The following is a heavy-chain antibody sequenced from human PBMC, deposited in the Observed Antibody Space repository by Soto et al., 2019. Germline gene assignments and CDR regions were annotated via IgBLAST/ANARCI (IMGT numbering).Heavy chain of an antibody. J-gene: IGHJ4*02. D-gene: IGHD5-12*01. CDR2: MNPNSGNT. Sequence: QVQLVQSGAEVKKPGASVKVSCKASGYTFTSYDINWVRQATGQGLEWMGWMNPNSGNTGYAQKFQGRVTMTRNTSXXTAHMELSSLRSEDTAVYYCARGHVSYSGYDLGGYWGQGTLVTVSS. CDR1: GYTFTSYD. CDR3: ARGHVSYSGYDLGGY. V-gene: IGHV1-8*01.